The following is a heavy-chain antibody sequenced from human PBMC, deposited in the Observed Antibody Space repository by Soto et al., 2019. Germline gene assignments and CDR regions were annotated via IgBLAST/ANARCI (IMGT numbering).Heavy chain of an antibody. Sequence: QTLSLTCAISGDSVSSNSAAWNWIRQSPSRGLEWLGRTYYRSKWYNDYAVSVKSRITINPDTSKNQFSLQLNSVTPEDTAVYYCARVELSRYGTPRSDAFDIWGQGTMVTVSS. CDR3: ARVELSRYGTPRSDAFDI. CDR1: GDSVSSNSAA. D-gene: IGHD5-12*01. V-gene: IGHV6-1*01. CDR2: TYYRSKWYN. J-gene: IGHJ3*02.